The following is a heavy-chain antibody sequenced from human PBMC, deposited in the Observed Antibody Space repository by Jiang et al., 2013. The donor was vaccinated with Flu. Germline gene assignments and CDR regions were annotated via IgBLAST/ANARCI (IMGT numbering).Heavy chain of an antibody. D-gene: IGHD2-2*01. CDR1: GFTFSTYA. Sequence: QLVESGGGVVQPGRSLRLSCAASGFTFSTYAMHWVRQAPGKGLEWVAVISSDGSNRHYADSVKGRFTISRDNSKNTLYLQMNSLRADDSVVFYCAKGFYPLVPAVNLGFFDYWGQGTLVTVSS. J-gene: IGHJ4*02. V-gene: IGHV3-30*18. CDR2: ISSDGSNR. CDR3: AKGFYPLVPAVNLGFFDY.